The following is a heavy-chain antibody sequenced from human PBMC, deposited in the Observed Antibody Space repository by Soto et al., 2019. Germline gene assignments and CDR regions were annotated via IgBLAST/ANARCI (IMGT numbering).Heavy chain of an antibody. J-gene: IGHJ3*02. V-gene: IGHV1-8*02. CDR2: MSPYSGNT. CDR1: GYTFTSYV. Sequence: ASVKVSCKASGYTFTSYVISWVRQATGQGLEWMGWMSPYSGNTSYAQKFQGRVTMTRNTSIITAYMELRSLRSEDTAVYYCARGVGIRWFGEPIDAFDIWGQGTMVTVSS. D-gene: IGHD3-10*01. CDR3: ARGVGIRWFGEPIDAFDI.